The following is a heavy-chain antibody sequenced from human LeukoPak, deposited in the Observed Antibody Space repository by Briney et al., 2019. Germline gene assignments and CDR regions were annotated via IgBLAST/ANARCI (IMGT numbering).Heavy chain of an antibody. CDR1: GFTFSSYS. J-gene: IGHJ4*02. Sequence: GGSLRLSCAASGFTFSSYSMNWVRQAPGKGLEWVSSISSSSSYIYYADSVKGRFTIPRDNAKNSLYLQMNSLRAEDTAVYYCARGGYVGATYFDYWGQGTLVTVSS. CDR3: ARGGYVGATYFDY. D-gene: IGHD1-26*01. CDR2: ISSSSSYI. V-gene: IGHV3-21*01.